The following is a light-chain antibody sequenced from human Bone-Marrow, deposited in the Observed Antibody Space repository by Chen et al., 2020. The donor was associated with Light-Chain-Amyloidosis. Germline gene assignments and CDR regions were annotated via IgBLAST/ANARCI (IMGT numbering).Light chain of an antibody. V-gene: IGLV2-14*02. Sequence: QSALTQPASVVGSPGRSITISGSGTIIGTFNLVSWYQQNPGNAPKLIIYEGSRRPSEVSDRFSGSTSGNSAFLAISGLRSEDEADYYCAAWDGGLSGYVFGTGTKVIVL. CDR1: IIGTFNL. J-gene: IGLJ1*01. CDR2: EGS. CDR3: AAWDGGLSGYV.